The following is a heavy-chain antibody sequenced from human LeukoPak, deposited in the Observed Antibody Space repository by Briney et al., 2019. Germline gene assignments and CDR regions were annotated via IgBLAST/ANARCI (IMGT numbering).Heavy chain of an antibody. J-gene: IGHJ4*02. V-gene: IGHV1-24*01. CDR2: FDPEDGET. D-gene: IGHD1-26*01. Sequence: ASVKVSCKVSGYTLTELSMHWVRQAPGKGLEWMGGFDPEDGETFYAQKFQGRITMTEDTSTDTAYMELSSLRSEDTAMYYCATDYKVGPRAYFEYWGQGTLVTVSS. CDR1: GYTLTELS. CDR3: ATDYKVGPRAYFEY.